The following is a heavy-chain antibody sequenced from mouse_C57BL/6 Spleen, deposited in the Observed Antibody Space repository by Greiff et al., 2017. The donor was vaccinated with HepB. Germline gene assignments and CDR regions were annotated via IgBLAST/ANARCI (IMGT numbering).Heavy chain of an antibody. V-gene: IGHV2-3*01. CDR1: GFSLTSYG. Sequence: VQLQQSGPGLVAPSQSLSITCTVSGFSLTSYGVSWVRQPPGKGLEWLGVIWGDGSTNYHSALISRLSISKDNSKSQVFLKLNSLQTDDTATYYCARTTVVADYYAMDYWGQGTSGTVSS. CDR2: IWGDGST. J-gene: IGHJ4*01. D-gene: IGHD1-1*01. CDR3: ARTTVVADYYAMDY.